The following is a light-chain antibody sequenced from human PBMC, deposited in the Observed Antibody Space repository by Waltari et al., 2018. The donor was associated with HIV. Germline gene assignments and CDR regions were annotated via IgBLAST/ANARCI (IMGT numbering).Light chain of an antibody. V-gene: IGKV3-15*01. J-gene: IGKJ1*01. CDR3: QQYNNWPPWT. CDR2: GAS. Sequence: EIVMTQSPATLSVSPGERATLSCRASQSVSRNLAWYQQKPGQAPRLLIYGASTRATGIPARFSGNGSGTEFTLTISSLQSEDFAVYYCQQYNNWPPWTFGHGTKVEIK. CDR1: QSVSRN.